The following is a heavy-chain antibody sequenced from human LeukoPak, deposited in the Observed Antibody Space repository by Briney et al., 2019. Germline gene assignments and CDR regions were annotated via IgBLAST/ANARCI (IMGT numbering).Heavy chain of an antibody. D-gene: IGHD1-26*01. V-gene: IGHV3-7*01. Sequence: PGGSLRLSCAASGFTFSSYAMTWVRQAPGKGLEWVANINQGGSETYYVDSVKGRFTISRDNAKNSLYLQMNSLRAEDTAVYYCARGGLYHYSGTSGDYWGQGTLVTVSS. CDR3: ARGGLYHYSGTSGDY. CDR2: INQGGSET. J-gene: IGHJ4*02. CDR1: GFTFSSYA.